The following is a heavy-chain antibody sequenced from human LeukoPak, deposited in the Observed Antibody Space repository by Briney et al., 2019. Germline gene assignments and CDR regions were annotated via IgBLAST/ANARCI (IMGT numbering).Heavy chain of an antibody. CDR1: GFTVSSNY. V-gene: IGHV3-11*04. Sequence: GGSLRLSCAASGFTVSSNYMSWIRQAPGKGLERVSYISSSGSTIYYADSVKGRFTISRDNAKNSLYLQMNSLRAEDTAVYYCARDKGYYDSSGYYSPYWGQGTLVTVSS. CDR2: ISSSGSTI. J-gene: IGHJ4*02. D-gene: IGHD3-22*01. CDR3: ARDKGYYDSSGYYSPY.